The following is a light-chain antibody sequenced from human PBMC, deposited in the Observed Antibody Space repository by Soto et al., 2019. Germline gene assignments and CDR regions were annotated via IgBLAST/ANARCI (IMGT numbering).Light chain of an antibody. CDR3: QQYGGSWT. CDR1: QSVSSSY. CDR2: GAS. J-gene: IGKJ1*01. Sequence: EIVLTQSPGTLSLSPGERATLSCRASQSVSSSYLAWYQQKPGQAPRLLIYGASSRATGIPDRFSGSGSGTDFTLTISRLEREDIAVYYCQQYGGSWTFGQGTKVELK. V-gene: IGKV3-20*01.